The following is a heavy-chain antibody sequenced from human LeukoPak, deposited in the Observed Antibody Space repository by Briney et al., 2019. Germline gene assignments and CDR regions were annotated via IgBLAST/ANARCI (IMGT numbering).Heavy chain of an antibody. CDR1: GFTFTNAW. V-gene: IGHV3-15*01. Sequence: GGSLRLSCSAFGFTFTNAWMSWVRQAPGKGLEWVGRIKSKTDGGTTDYAAPVKGRFSISRDDSKNTLCLQMNSLKSEDTAVYYCQGGRFWGQGTLVTVSS. J-gene: IGHJ4*02. CDR3: QGGRF. D-gene: IGHD1-26*01. CDR2: IKSKTDGGTT.